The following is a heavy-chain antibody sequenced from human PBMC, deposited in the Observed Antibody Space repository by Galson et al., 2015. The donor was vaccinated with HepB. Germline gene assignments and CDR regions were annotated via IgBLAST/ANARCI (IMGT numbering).Heavy chain of an antibody. V-gene: IGHV6-1*01. CDR1: GDSVSSNSAA. Sequence: CAISGDSVSSNSAAWNRIRQSPSRGLEWLGRTYYRSKWYNDYAVSVKSRITINPDTSKNQFSLQLNSVTPEDTAVYYCARAGRWLQFGDWGQGTLVTVSS. CDR2: TYYRSKWYN. D-gene: IGHD5-24*01. CDR3: ARAGRWLQFGD. J-gene: IGHJ4*02.